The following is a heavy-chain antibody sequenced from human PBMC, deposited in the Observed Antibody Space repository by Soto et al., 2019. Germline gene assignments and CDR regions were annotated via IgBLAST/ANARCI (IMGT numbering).Heavy chain of an antibody. V-gene: IGHV3-30*12. Sequence: GGSLRLSCAASGFTFSSYGMHWVRQAPGKGLEWVAGINNDGSNKYYADSVKGRFTISRDNAKSTLYLQMNSLRAEDTAVYYCVRGYDIWGQGTMVTVSS. J-gene: IGHJ3*02. CDR1: GFTFSSYG. CDR2: INNDGSNK. CDR3: VRGYDI.